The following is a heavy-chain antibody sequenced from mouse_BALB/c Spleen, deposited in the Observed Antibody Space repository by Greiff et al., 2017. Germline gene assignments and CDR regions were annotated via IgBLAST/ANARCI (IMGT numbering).Heavy chain of an antibody. CDR2: ILPGSGST. CDR3: AGIYYDYDGTFAY. CDR1: GYTFSSYW. Sequence: QVQLQQSGAELMKPGASVKISCKATGYTFSSYWIEWVKQRPGHGLEWIGEILPGSGSTNYNEKFKGKATFTADTSSNTAYMQLSSLTSEDSAVYYCAGIYYDYDGTFAYWGQGTLVTVSA. J-gene: IGHJ3*01. V-gene: IGHV1-9*01. D-gene: IGHD2-4*01.